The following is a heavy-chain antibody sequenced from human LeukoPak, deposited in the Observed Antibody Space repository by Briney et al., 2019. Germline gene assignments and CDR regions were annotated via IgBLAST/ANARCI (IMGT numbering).Heavy chain of an antibody. V-gene: IGHV4-38-2*02. CDR2: IYHSGST. Sequence: SETLSLTCTVSGYSISSGYYWGWIRQPPGKGLEWIGSIYHSGSTYYNPSLKSRVTISVDTSKNQFSLKLSSVTAADTAVYYCASIDGGRHGDYGRWGQGTLVTVSS. D-gene: IGHD4-17*01. CDR3: ASIDGGRHGDYGR. CDR1: GYSISSGYY. J-gene: IGHJ4*02.